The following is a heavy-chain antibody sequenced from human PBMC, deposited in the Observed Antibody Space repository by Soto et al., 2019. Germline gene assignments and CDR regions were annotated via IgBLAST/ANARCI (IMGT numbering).Heavy chain of an antibody. CDR2: ISWDGRRT. D-gene: IGHD4-17*01. CDR3: TTAHYGDHPNWLDS. J-gene: IGHJ5*01. CDR1: GFKFDDYS. V-gene: IGHV3-43*01. Sequence: GGSLRLSCATSGFKFDDYSMHWVRQTPGKGLEWVCLISWDGRRTNYADSVRGRFTISRDSSKNSLYLQMNSLRSEDTALYYCTTAHYGDHPNWLDSWGHGTLVTVSS.